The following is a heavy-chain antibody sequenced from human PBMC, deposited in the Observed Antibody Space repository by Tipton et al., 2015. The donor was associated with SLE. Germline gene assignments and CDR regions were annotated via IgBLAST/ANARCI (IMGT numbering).Heavy chain of an antibody. CDR3: ARASSGSDNWFDP. V-gene: IGHV4-59*08. D-gene: IGHD3-3*01. J-gene: IGHJ5*02. CDR1: GGSISSYY. Sequence: TLSLTCTVSGGSISSYYWSWIRQPPGKGLEWIGYIYYTGSTAYYPSLKSRLSISLDTSTNQFSLQLSPVTAADTAVYYCARASSGSDNWFDPWGQGTLVTVSS. CDR2: IYYTGST.